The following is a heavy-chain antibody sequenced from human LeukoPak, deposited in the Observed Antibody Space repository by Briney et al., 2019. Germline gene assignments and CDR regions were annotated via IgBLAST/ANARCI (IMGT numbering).Heavy chain of an antibody. V-gene: IGHV4-39*01. D-gene: IGHD1-26*01. Sequence: SETLSLTCTVPGGSISNSYYWGWIRQPPGKGLEWIGSIYYSGSTYYNPSLKSRVTISVDTSKNQFSLKLSSVTAADTAVYYCARQSSGSHPRHFDYWGQGTLVTVSS. CDR3: ARQSSGSHPRHFDY. J-gene: IGHJ4*02. CDR2: IYYSGST. CDR1: GGSISNSYY.